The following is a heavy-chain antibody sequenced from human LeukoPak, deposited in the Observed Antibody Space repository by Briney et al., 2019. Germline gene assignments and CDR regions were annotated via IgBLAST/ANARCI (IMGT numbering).Heavy chain of an antibody. Sequence: SETLSLTCAVSGGSISTDTFDWGWLRPAPGRDLEWIATISSSGTAYYNPSLMSRVTISVDTSMNQFSLELTSVTAADTGLFYCARFKGGTGFDYWGQGILVIVSS. CDR1: GGSISTDTFD. J-gene: IGHJ4*02. CDR2: ISSSGTA. V-gene: IGHV4-39*01. CDR3: ARFKGGTGFDY. D-gene: IGHD1-26*01.